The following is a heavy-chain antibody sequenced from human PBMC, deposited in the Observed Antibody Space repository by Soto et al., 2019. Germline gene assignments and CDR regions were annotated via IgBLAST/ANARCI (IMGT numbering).Heavy chain of an antibody. CDR3: ATILRLGELSAKIFDY. CDR2: ISAYNGNT. CDR1: GYTFTSYG. J-gene: IGHJ4*02. D-gene: IGHD3-16*02. Sequence: ASVKVSCKASGYTFTSYGISWVRQAPGQGLEWMGWISAYNGNTNYAQKLQGRVTMTTDTSTSTAYMELRSLRSDDTAVYYCATILRLGELSAKIFDYWGQGTLVTVSS. V-gene: IGHV1-18*01.